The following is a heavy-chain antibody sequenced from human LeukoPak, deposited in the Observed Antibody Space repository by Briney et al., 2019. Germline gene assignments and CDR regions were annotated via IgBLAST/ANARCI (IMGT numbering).Heavy chain of an antibody. CDR2: IYTSGST. CDR1: GASISSGSYY. D-gene: IGHD3-22*01. J-gene: IGHJ3*02. CDR3: ARDPIVVVITGGAFDI. Sequence: SQTLSLTCTVSGASISSGSYYWSWIRQPAGKGLEWIGRIYTSGSTNYNPSLKSRVTISVDTSKNQFSLKLSSVTAADTAVYYCARDPIVVVITGGAFDIWGQGTMVTVSS. V-gene: IGHV4-61*02.